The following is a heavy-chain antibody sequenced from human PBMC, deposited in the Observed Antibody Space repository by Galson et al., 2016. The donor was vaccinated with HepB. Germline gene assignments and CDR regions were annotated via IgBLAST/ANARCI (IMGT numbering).Heavy chain of an antibody. V-gene: IGHV3-23*01. Sequence: SLRLSCAASGFTFSGYAMAWVRQAPGKGLEWVSGMSDSDDIYYAPTVKGRFTISRDNSKNTVYLQLTSLRAEDTAVYYCAKVNSSGLHFFDFWGQGALVTVSS. D-gene: IGHD3-22*01. J-gene: IGHJ4*02. CDR1: GFTFSGYA. CDR3: AKVNSSGLHFFDF. CDR2: MSDSDDI.